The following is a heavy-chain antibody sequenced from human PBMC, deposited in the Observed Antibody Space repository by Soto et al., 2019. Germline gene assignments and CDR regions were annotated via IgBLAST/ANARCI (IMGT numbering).Heavy chain of an antibody. V-gene: IGHV3-21*01. CDR2: ISSSSSYI. D-gene: IGHD5-12*01. Sequence: PGGSLRLSCAASGFTFSSYSMNWVRQAPGKGLEWVSSISSSSSYIYYADSVKGRFTISRDNAKNSLYLQMNSLRAEDTAVYYCARYKASGYDTQPYDYWGQGTLVTSPQ. CDR1: GFTFSSYS. J-gene: IGHJ4*02. CDR3: ARYKASGYDTQPYDY.